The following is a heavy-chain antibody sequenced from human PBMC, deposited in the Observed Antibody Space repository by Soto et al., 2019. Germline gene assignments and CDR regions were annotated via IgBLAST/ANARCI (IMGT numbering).Heavy chain of an antibody. CDR1: GFTFSSYA. CDR3: AKDSGSYYAPLDY. V-gene: IGHV3-23*01. CDR2: ISGSGGTT. J-gene: IGHJ4*02. Sequence: PGGSLRLSCAASGFTFSSYAMSWVRQAPGKGLEWVSGISGSGGTTYYADSVKGRFTISRDNAKNSLYLEMNSLRPEDTALYFCAKDSGSYYAPLDYWGQGTLVTVSS. D-gene: IGHD1-26*01.